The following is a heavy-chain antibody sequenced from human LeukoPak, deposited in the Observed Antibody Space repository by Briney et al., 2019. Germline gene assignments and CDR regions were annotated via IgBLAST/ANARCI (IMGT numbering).Heavy chain of an antibody. CDR2: IYYSGTT. D-gene: IGHD5-18*01. J-gene: IGHJ4*02. Sequence: TSETLFLTCTVSGDSISSSDYYWGWIRQPPGKGLEWIANIYYSGTTYYNPSLKSRVTISVDTSKNQFSLSLSSVTAADTAVYFCARNRRGYSYGTLYYFDYWGQGTLVTVSS. CDR3: ARNRRGYSYGTLYYFDY. V-gene: IGHV4-39*01. CDR1: GDSISSSDYY.